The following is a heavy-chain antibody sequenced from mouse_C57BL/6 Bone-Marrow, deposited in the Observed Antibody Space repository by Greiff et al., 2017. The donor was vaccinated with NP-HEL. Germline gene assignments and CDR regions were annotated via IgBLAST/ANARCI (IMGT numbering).Heavy chain of an antibody. V-gene: IGHV7-1*01. D-gene: IGHD4-1*01. J-gene: IGHJ1*03. CDR1: GFTFSDFY. Sequence: EVKVVESGGGLVQSGRSLRLSCATSGFTFSDFYMEWVRQAPGKGLEWIAASRNKANDYTTSSLASVKGRFIVSRDTSKSILYRQMNALRAEDTAIYYCARDNWDWYFDVWGTGTTVTVSS. CDR3: ARDNWDWYFDV. CDR2: SRNKANDYTT.